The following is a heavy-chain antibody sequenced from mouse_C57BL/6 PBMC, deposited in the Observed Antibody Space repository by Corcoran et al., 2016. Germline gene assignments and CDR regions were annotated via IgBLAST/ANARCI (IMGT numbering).Heavy chain of an antibody. CDR1: GYAFSSYW. D-gene: IGHD1-1*01. J-gene: IGHJ4*01. V-gene: IGHV1-80*01. Sequence: QVQLQQSGAELVKPGASVKISCKASGYAFSSYWMNWVKQRPGKGLEWIGQIYPGDGDTNYNGKFKGKATLTADKSSSTAYMQLSSLTSEDSAVYFCARRNYPYAMDYWGQGTSVTVSS. CDR2: IYPGDGDT. CDR3: ARRNYPYAMDY.